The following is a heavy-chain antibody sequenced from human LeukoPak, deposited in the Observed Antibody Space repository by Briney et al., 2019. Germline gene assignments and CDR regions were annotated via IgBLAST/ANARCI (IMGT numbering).Heavy chain of an antibody. CDR2: IIPIFGTA. D-gene: IGHD5-18*01. CDR1: GGTFSSYA. Sequence: GASVKVSCKASGGTFSSYAISWVRQAPGQGLEWMGRIIPIFGTANYAQKFQGRVTITTDQSTSTAYMELSSLRSEDTAAYYCASRDTAMVKGYFDYWGQGTLVTVSS. J-gene: IGHJ4*02. V-gene: IGHV1-69*05. CDR3: ASRDTAMVKGYFDY.